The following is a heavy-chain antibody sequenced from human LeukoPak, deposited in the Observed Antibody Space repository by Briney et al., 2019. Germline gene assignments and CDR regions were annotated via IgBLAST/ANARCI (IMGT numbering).Heavy chain of an antibody. V-gene: IGHV4-59*12. CDR1: DSAISSYY. CDR2: VYSSGST. CDR3: ARVRYGSGRHYYYYYGMDV. Sequence: SETLSLTCTVSDSAISSYYWSWIRHPPVKGQEWIGYVYSSGSTYYNPSLKSRVTISVDTSKNQFSLKLSSVTAADTAVYYCARVRYGSGRHYYYYYGMDVWGQGTTVTVSS. D-gene: IGHD3-10*01. J-gene: IGHJ6*02.